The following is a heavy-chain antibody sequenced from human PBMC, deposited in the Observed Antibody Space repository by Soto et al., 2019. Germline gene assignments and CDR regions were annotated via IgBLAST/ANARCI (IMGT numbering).Heavy chain of an antibody. J-gene: IGHJ2*01. Sequence: GGYLRLSCAASGFAFSAAAMHWVRQASGKGPEWVGRIRSKGNNYATEYAASLEGRFTFSRDDSNNTAYLQMNSLKIEDTAVYYCVRFARTLGWYFDLWGRGTLVTVSS. CDR1: GFAFSAAA. V-gene: IGHV3-73*01. CDR2: IRSKGNNYAT. CDR3: VRFARTLGWYFDL.